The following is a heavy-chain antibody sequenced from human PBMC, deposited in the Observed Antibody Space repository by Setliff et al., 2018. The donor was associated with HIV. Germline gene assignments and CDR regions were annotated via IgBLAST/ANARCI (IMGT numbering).Heavy chain of an antibody. CDR1: GGSVNSYH. J-gene: IGHJ4*02. CDR2: IYKSGTT. CDR3: ARGGGYDRSGYYPFDY. D-gene: IGHD3-22*01. V-gene: IGHV4-59*02. Sequence: SETLSLTCSVSGGSVNSYHWSWIRQPPGKGLEWIGYIYKSGTTNYSPSLKSRVTISAGPSKNQFSLKLSSVTAADTAVYYCARGGGYDRSGYYPFDYWGQGTPVTVSS.